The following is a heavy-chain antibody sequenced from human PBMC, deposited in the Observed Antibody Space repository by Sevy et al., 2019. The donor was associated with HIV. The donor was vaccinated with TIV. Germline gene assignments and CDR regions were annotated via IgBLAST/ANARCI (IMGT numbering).Heavy chain of an antibody. Sequence: SETLSLTCTVSGGSISNYFWSWIRQPPVKGLEWIGYIYYSGSTNHNPSLKSRVTISVDTSKNQFSLKLSSVTAADTAVYYCARESIGAVGDFDYWGQGTLVTVSS. D-gene: IGHD6-13*01. V-gene: IGHV4-59*01. CDR2: IYYSGST. J-gene: IGHJ4*02. CDR1: GGSISNYF. CDR3: ARESIGAVGDFDY.